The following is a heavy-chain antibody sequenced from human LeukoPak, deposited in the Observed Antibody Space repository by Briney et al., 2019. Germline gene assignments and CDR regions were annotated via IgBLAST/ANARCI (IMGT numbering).Heavy chain of an antibody. Sequence: GGSLRLSCAASGFTFRNYWMNWVRQAPGKGLEWVANINEDGSEKNYVDSVKGRFTTSRDNARNSLSLQMNSLRSEDTAVYYCASQSSSWYIAYWGQGTLVTVSS. V-gene: IGHV3-7*02. CDR2: INEDGSEK. D-gene: IGHD6-13*01. CDR1: GFTFRNYW. CDR3: ASQSSSWYIAY. J-gene: IGHJ4*02.